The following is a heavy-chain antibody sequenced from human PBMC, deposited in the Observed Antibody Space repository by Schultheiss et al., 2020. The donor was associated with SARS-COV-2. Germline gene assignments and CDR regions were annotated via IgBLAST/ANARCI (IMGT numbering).Heavy chain of an antibody. CDR2: INHSGST. D-gene: IGHD6-13*01. V-gene: IGHV4-39*07. CDR1: GGSISSSSYY. Sequence: SETLSLTCTVSGGSISSSSYYWGWIRQPPGKGLEWIGEINHSGSTNYNPSLKSRVTISVDTSKNQFSLKLSSVTAADTAVYYCARLIAAADYWGQGTLVTVSS. CDR3: ARLIAAADY. J-gene: IGHJ4*02.